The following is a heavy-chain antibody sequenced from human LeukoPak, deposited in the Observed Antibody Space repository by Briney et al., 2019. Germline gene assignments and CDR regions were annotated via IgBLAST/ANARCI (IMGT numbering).Heavy chain of an antibody. CDR1: GFTFSDYY. D-gene: IGHD2-2*01. J-gene: IGHJ6*02. CDR3: ARFRRYCSSTSCYRYYYYGMDV. V-gene: IGHV3-11*01. Sequence: GGSLRLSCAASGFTFSDYYMSWIRQAPGKGLEWVSYISSSGSTIYYADSVKGRFTISRDNAKNSLYLQMNSLRAEDTAVYYCARFRRYCSSTSCYRYYYYGMDVWGQGTTVTVSS. CDR2: ISSSGSTI.